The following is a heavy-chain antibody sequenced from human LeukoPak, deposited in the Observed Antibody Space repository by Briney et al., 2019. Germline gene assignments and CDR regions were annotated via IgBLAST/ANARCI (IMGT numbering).Heavy chain of an antibody. CDR1: GGSFSGYY. CDR2: INHSGST. CDR3: ARRPDGFDI. J-gene: IGHJ3*02. V-gene: IGHV4-34*01. Sequence: SETLSLTCAVYGGSFSGYYWSWIRQPPGKGLEWIGEINHSGSTNYNPALKSRVTISLETSKNQFSLELNSVTAADTAVYYCARRPDGFDIWGQGTMVTVSS.